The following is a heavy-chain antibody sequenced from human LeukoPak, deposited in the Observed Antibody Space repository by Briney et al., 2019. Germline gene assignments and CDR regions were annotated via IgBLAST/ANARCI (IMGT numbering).Heavy chain of an antibody. Sequence: PGGSLRLSCAASGFTFSPYWMHWVRQAPGEGLVWVSHINPDGTTTSYADSVKGRFTISRDNAQNTLYLQMNSLRAEDTAVYYCARGTALQDYWGQGTLVTVSS. D-gene: IGHD2-2*02. CDR3: ARGTALQDY. CDR1: GFTFSPYW. V-gene: IGHV3-74*01. CDR2: INPDGTTT. J-gene: IGHJ4*02.